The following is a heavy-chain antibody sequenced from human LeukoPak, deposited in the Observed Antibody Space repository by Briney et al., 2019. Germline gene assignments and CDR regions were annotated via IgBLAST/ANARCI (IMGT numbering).Heavy chain of an antibody. J-gene: IGHJ5*02. CDR3: ARGGYCSSTSCPYGDNWFDP. CDR1: GYTFTSYG. CDR2: ISAYNGNT. D-gene: IGHD2-2*01. V-gene: IGHV1-18*01. Sequence: ASVKVSCKASGYTFTSYGISWVRQAPGQGPEWMGWISAYNGNTNYAQKLQGRVTMTTDTSTSTAYMELRSLRSDDTAVYYCARGGYCSSTSCPYGDNWFDPWGQGTLVTVSS.